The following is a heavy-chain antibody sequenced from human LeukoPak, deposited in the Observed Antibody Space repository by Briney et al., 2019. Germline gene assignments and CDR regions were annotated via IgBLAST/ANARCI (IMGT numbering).Heavy chain of an antibody. V-gene: IGHV3-23*01. CDR1: GCTFSRYA. CDR3: ANGGRLPVTEQG. D-gene: IGHD2-21*02. Sequence: PGGSLILSCAASGCTFSRYAMTWFRQAPGKGLEWVSTISSGGATTYYADSVKGRFTISRDNSTNTLYLLMNSLRAEDTAVYYCANGGRLPVTEQGWGQGTLVTVSS. CDR2: ISSGGATT. J-gene: IGHJ4*02.